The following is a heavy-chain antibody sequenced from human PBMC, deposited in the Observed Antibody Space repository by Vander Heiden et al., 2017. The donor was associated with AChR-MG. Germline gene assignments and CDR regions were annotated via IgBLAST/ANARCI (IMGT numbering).Heavy chain of an antibody. D-gene: IGHD3-3*02. CDR3: ARESSIALGGYAFDI. Sequence: QVQLVQSGAEVKKPGASVKVSCKASGYTLTSYGISWVRQAPGQGLEWMGWISAYNGNTNYAQKLQGRVTMTTDTSTSTSYLELRSLSSEDTAVYYCARESSIALGGYAFDIWGQGTMVTVSS. CDR2: ISAYNGNT. J-gene: IGHJ3*02. CDR1: GYTLTSYG. V-gene: IGHV1-18*01.